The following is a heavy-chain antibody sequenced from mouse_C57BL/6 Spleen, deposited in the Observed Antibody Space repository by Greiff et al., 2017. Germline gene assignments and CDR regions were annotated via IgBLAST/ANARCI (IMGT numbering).Heavy chain of an antibody. J-gene: IGHJ1*03. CDR3: ARFGNYYGSSGYFDV. Sequence: VQLQQPGAELVMPGASVKLSCKASGYTFTSYWMHWVKQRPGQGLEWIGEIDPSDSYTNYNQKFKGKSTLTVDKSSSTAYMQLSSLTSEDSAVYYCARFGNYYGSSGYFDVWGTGTTVTVSS. D-gene: IGHD1-1*01. CDR1: GYTFTSYW. V-gene: IGHV1-69*01. CDR2: IDPSDSYT.